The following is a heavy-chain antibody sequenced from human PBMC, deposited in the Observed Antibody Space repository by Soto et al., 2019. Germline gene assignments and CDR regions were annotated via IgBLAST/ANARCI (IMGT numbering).Heavy chain of an antibody. J-gene: IGHJ3*02. CDR3: AGAGARGAFDI. Sequence: GGSLRLSCAASGFTFSSYDMHWVRQATGKGLEWVSAIGTAGDTYYPGSVKGRFTISRENAKNSLYLQMNSLRAGDTAVYYCAGAGARGAFDIWGQGTMVTVSS. CDR1: GFTFSSYD. V-gene: IGHV3-13*01. D-gene: IGHD3-10*01. CDR2: IGTAGDT.